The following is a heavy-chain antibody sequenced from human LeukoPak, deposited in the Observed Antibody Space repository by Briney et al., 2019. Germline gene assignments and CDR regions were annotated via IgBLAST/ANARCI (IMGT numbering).Heavy chain of an antibody. V-gene: IGHV1-18*01. CDR3: ARDTRKHTYYYGSGSLLGMDV. J-gene: IGHJ6*02. D-gene: IGHD3-10*01. CDR1: GYTFTDFG. Sequence: ASVKVSCKASGYTFTDFGISWVRQAPGQGPEWMGWISAYNGDIIYGQKFQGRVTMTTDTSTSTAYMELRSLRSDDTAVYYCARDTRKHTYYYGSGSLLGMDVWGQGTTVTVSS. CDR2: ISAYNGDI.